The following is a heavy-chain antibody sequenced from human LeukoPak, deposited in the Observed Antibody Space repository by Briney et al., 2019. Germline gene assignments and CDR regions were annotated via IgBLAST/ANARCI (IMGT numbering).Heavy chain of an antibody. D-gene: IGHD2/OR15-2a*01. J-gene: IGHJ6*03. CDR2: IKQDGSEE. V-gene: IGHV3-7*01. CDR3: ARLFSRDSSSTSYRPMDV. Sequence: GGSLRLSCAASGFTFSNFWMTWVRQAPGKGLEWVANIKQDGSEECYVDSVKGRFFISRDNAKDSLYLQMSSLRVEDTAVYYCARLFSRDSSSTSYRPMDVWGKGTTVTVSS. CDR1: GFTFSNFW.